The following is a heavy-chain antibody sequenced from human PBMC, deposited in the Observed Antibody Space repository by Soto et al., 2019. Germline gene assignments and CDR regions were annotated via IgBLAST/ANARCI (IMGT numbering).Heavy chain of an antibody. CDR3: ARAAGSWYWSWYFDL. Sequence: EVQLVESGGGLIQPGGSLRLSCAASGFTVSSNYMSWVRQAPGKGLEWVSVIYSGGSTYYADSVKGRFTISRDNSKNTLYLQMNSLRAEDTAVYYCARAAGSWYWSWYFDLWGRGTLVTVSS. V-gene: IGHV3-53*01. J-gene: IGHJ2*01. CDR1: GFTVSSNY. D-gene: IGHD6-13*01. CDR2: IYSGGST.